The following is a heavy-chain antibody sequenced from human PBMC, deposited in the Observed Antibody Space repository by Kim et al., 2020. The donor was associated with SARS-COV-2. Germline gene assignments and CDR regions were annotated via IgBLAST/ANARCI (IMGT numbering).Heavy chain of an antibody. D-gene: IGHD3-10*01. V-gene: IGHV1-69*13. CDR2: IIPIFGTA. CDR3: ARAGSTMVRGVITGYNWFDP. Sequence: SVKVSCKASGGTFSSYAISWVRQAPGQGLEWMGGIIPIFGTANYAQKFQGRVTITADESTSTAYMELSSLRSEDTAVYYCARAGSTMVRGVITGYNWFDPWGQGTLVTVSS. CDR1: GGTFSSYA. J-gene: IGHJ5*02.